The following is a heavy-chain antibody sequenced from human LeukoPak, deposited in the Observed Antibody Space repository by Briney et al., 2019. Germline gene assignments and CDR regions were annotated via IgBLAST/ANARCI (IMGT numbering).Heavy chain of an antibody. J-gene: IGHJ4*02. V-gene: IGHV1-46*01. Sequence: GASVKVSCKASGYTFTSYYMHWVRQAPGQGLEWMGIINPSGGSTSYAQKFQGRVTMTRDTSTSTVYMELSSLRSEDTAVYYCARDATYYYDSSGYYDYGDLGYWGQGTLVTVSS. CDR1: GYTFTSYY. CDR2: INPSGGST. D-gene: IGHD3-22*01. CDR3: ARDATYYYDSSGYYDYGDLGY.